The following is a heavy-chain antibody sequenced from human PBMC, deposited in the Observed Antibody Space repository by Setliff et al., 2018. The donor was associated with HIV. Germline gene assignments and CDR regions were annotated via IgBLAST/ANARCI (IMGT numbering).Heavy chain of an antibody. CDR2: INAGNGNT. CDR3: ARGIAATLDY. J-gene: IGHJ4*02. CDR1: GYTFTSYT. D-gene: IGHD6-13*01. V-gene: IGHV1-3*01. Sequence: GASVKVSCKASGYTFTSYTLHWVRQAPGQRLEWMGWINAGNGNTKFSQKFQGRVTITVDKSTNTAYMALSSLRHDDTAIYYCARGIAATLDYWGQGTLVTVSS.